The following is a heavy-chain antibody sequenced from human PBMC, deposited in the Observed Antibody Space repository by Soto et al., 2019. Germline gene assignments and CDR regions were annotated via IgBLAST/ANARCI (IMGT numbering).Heavy chain of an antibody. CDR3: ARPDRRGDSGVVSYYYYYYGMDV. CDR2: IWYDGSNK. D-gene: IGHD3-3*01. CDR1: GFTFSSYG. V-gene: IGHV3-33*01. J-gene: IGHJ6*02. Sequence: GGSLRLSCAASGFTFSSYGMHWVRQAPGKGLEWVAVIWYDGSNKYYADSVKGRFTISRDNSKNTLYLQMNSLRAEDTAVYYCARPDRRGDSGVVSYYYYYYGMDVWGQGTTVTVSS.